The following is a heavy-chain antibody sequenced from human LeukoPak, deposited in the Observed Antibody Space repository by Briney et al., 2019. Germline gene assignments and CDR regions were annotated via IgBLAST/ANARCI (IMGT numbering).Heavy chain of an antibody. J-gene: IGHJ4*02. Sequence: GGSLRLSCAASGFTFSSYGMHWVRQAPGKGLEWVAVISYDGSNKYYADSVKGRFTISRDNSKNTLYLQMNSLRAEDTAVYYCARPIAVPPHAAFDYWGQGTLVTVSS. V-gene: IGHV3-30*03. CDR3: ARPIAVPPHAAFDY. D-gene: IGHD6-19*01. CDR1: GFTFSSYG. CDR2: ISYDGSNK.